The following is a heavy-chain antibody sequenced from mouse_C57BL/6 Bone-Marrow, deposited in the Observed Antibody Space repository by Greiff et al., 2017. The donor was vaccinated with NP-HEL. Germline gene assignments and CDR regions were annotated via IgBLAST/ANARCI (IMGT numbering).Heavy chain of an antibody. D-gene: IGHD2-5*01. J-gene: IGHJ3*01. CDR1: GYTFTSYW. V-gene: IGHV1-64*01. Sequence: QVQLQQPGAELVKPGASVKLSCKASGYTFTSYWMHWVTQRPGQGLEWIGMIHPNRGSTNYNEKFKSKATLTVDKSSSTAYMQLSSLTSEDSAVYYCARSGDYSNYDCAYWGQGTLVTVSA. CDR3: ARSGDYSNYDCAY. CDR2: IHPNRGST.